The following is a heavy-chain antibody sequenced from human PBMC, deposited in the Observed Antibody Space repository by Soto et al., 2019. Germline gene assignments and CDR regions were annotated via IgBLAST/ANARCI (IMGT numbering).Heavy chain of an antibody. V-gene: IGHV3-74*01. J-gene: IGHJ6*03. Sequence: EVQLVESGGGLVQPGGSLRLSCVASGFTFSSYWMHWVRQVPGKGLVWVSRLYSDGSRTSYADSVKGRFTISRDNAKNRLYLQMDSLRAEDTAVYYCARGARGYYYMDVWGKGTPVTVSS. D-gene: IGHD3-10*01. CDR2: LYSDGSRT. CDR1: GFTFSSYW. CDR3: ARGARGYYYMDV.